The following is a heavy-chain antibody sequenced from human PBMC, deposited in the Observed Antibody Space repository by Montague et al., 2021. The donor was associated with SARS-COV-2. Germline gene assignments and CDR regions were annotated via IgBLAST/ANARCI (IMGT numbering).Heavy chain of an antibody. V-gene: IGHV4-34*01. D-gene: IGHD3-22*01. CDR3: ARGLTDISMIVVVLLGASHYFDS. CDR1: GGSFSDYH. CDR2: INHSGNT. J-gene: IGHJ4*02. Sequence: ETLSLTCAVYGGSFSDYHWSWIRQPPGQGLEWIGEINHSGNTXXXPXXXSRXTLSRDTSKSQFSLKLSSVTAADTAVYYCARGLTDISMIVVVLLGASHYFDSWGQGTLVTVSS.